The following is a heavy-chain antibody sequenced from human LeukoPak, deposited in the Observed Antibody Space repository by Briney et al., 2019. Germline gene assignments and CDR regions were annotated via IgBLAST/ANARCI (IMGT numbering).Heavy chain of an antibody. Sequence: PGGSLRLSCAASGFIFSSHWMLWVRQAPGKGLEWVSRIKTDGSSTDYVDSVKGRFTISRDNAKDTLYLQMNSLRVEDTAVYYCARDHSPGWFGPWGQGTLVTVSS. CDR1: GFIFSSHW. CDR3: ARDHSPGWFGP. J-gene: IGHJ5*02. V-gene: IGHV3-74*01. CDR2: IKTDGSST. D-gene: IGHD4-11*01.